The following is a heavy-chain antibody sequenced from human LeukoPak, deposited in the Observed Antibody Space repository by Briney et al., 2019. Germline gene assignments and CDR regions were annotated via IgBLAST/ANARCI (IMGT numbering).Heavy chain of an antibody. V-gene: IGHV3-43*01. CDR1: GFTFDDYT. J-gene: IGHJ4*02. CDR2: ISWDGGST. CDR3: AKGPYSGSYPYYLDY. D-gene: IGHD1-26*01. Sequence: PGGSLRLSCAASGFTFDDYTMHWVRQAPGKGLEWVSLISWDGGSTYYADSVKGRFTISRDNSKNSLYLQMNSLRAEDTALYYCAKGPYSGSYPYYLDYWGQGTLVTVSS.